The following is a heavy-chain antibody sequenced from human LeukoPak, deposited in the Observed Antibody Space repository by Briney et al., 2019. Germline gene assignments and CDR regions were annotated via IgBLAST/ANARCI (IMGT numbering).Heavy chain of an antibody. Sequence: GGSLRLSCAASGFTFSSYSMNWVRQAPGKGLEWVSYISSSSSTIYYADSVKGRFTISRDNAKNSLYLQMNSLRDEDTAVYYCARDGYNDFWSGYYGYDPLDYWGQGTLVTVSS. CDR2: ISSSSSTI. CDR3: ARDGYNDFWSGYYGYDPLDY. D-gene: IGHD3-3*01. CDR1: GFTFSSYS. J-gene: IGHJ4*02. V-gene: IGHV3-48*02.